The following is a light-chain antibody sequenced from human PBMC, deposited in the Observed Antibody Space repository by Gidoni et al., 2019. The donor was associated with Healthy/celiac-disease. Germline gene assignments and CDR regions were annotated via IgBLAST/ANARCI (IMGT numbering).Light chain of an antibody. CDR1: QDISNY. CDR2: DAS. J-gene: IGKJ4*01. V-gene: IGKV1-33*01. CDR3: QQYDNLPLT. Sequence: DIPMTQSPSSLSASVGDRVTRTCQASQDISNYLNWYQQQPGKAPKLLIYDASNLETGVPSRFSGSGSGTDFTFTISSLQSEDIATYYCQQYDNLPLTFGGGTQVEIK.